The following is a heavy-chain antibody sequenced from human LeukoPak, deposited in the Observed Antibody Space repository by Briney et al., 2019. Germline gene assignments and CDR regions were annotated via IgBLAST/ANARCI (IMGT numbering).Heavy chain of an antibody. CDR3: ARDDPIDY. Sequence: GESLRLSCAASVFTFSSYEMNWVRQAPGKGLEWVSYISSSGSTKYYADSVKGRFTISRDNAKNSLYLQMNSLRADDTAVYYCARDDPIDYWGQGTLVTVSS. CDR1: VFTFSSYE. CDR2: ISSSGSTK. J-gene: IGHJ4*02. V-gene: IGHV3-48*03.